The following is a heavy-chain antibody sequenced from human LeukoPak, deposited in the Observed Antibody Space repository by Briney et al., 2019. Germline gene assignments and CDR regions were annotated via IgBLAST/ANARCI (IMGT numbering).Heavy chain of an antibody. D-gene: IGHD3-22*01. CDR3: ASFDSSGYSGY. CDR1: GGTFSSYA. V-gene: IGHV1-69*05. J-gene: IGHJ4*02. Sequence: SVKVSCKASGGTFSSYAISWVRQAPGQGLEWMGRIIPIFGTANYAQKFQGRVTITTDESTSTAYMELSSLRSEDTVVYYCASFDSSGYSGYWGQGTLVTVSS. CDR2: IIPIFGTA.